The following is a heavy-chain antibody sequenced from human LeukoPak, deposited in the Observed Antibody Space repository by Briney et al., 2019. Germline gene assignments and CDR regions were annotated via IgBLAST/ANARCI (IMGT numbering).Heavy chain of an antibody. D-gene: IGHD4-17*01. CDR2: IWYDGSNK. V-gene: IGHV3-33*06. Sequence: GGSLRLSCAASGFTFSSYGMHWVRQAPGKGLEGVAVIWYDGSNKYYADSVKGRFTISRDNSKNTLYLQMNSLRAEDTAVYYCAKDQGSGTTVTTDYWGQGTLVTVSS. CDR3: AKDQGSGTTVTTDY. CDR1: GFTFSSYG. J-gene: IGHJ4*02.